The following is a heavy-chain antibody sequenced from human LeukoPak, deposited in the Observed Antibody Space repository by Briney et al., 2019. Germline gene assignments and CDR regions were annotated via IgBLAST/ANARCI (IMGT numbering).Heavy chain of an antibody. Sequence: SETLSLTCAVYGGSFSGYYWSWIRQSPGKGLEWIGEINHSGSTDYNPSLKSRLTIAVDTSKNQFSLKLSSVTAADTAVYYCRYSADYYGMDVWGQGTTVIVSS. CDR1: GGSFSGYY. J-gene: IGHJ6*02. D-gene: IGHD3-10*01. V-gene: IGHV4-34*01. CDR2: INHSGST. CDR3: RYSADYYGMDV.